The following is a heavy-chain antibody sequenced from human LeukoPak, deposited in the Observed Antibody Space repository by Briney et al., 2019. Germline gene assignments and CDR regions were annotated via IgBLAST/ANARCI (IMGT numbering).Heavy chain of an antibody. V-gene: IGHV1-8*01. CDR2: MNPNSGNT. CDR3: AREPMHGRAGDNAFDI. J-gene: IGHJ3*02. Sequence: ASVTVSCTASGYTFNVYDINWGSQADGQGVEWMGWMNPNSGNTAYAQTFQGRVTMTRDTSMTTAYMELNSLTSGDTAVYYCAREPMHGRAGDNAFDIWGQGTKLTVSS. CDR1: GYTFNVYD. D-gene: IGHD7-27*01.